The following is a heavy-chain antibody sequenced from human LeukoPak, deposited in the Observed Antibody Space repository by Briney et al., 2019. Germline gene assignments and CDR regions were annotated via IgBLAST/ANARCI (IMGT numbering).Heavy chain of an antibody. Sequence: SETLSLTCADPGGSISSGGYSWSWIRQPPGKRLEWIGYIHYSGNTNYTPSLQSRVTISVDTSKNQFSLKLSSVTAADTAVYYCARRYSSSGGYLDYWGQGTLVTVSS. D-gene: IGHD6-13*01. V-gene: IGHV4-61*08. J-gene: IGHJ4*02. CDR1: GGSISSGGYS. CDR3: ARRYSSSGGYLDY. CDR2: IHYSGNT.